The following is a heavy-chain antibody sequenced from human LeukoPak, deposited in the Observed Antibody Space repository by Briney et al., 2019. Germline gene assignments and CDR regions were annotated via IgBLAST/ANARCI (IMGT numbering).Heavy chain of an antibody. J-gene: IGHJ4*02. CDR2: ISGSGGST. V-gene: IGHV3-23*01. Sequence: GGSLRLSCTATYYWMSWVRQAPGKGLEWVSAISGSGGSTYYADSVKGRFTISRDNSKNTLYLQMNSLRAEDTAVYYCATKGNYYDSSGYLTDYWGQGTLVTVSS. D-gene: IGHD3-22*01. CDR1: YYW. CDR3: ATKGNYYDSSGYLTDY.